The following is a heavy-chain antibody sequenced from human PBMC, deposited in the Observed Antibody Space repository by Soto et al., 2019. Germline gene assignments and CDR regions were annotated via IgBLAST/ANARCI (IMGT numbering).Heavy chain of an antibody. V-gene: IGHV4-31*03. CDR2: IYYSGST. CDR3: ASRYYYDSSGYSP. Sequence: PSETLSLTCTVSGGSISSGGYYWSWIRQHPGKGLEWIGYIYYSGSTYYNPSLKSRVTISVDTSKNQFSLKLSSVTAADTAVYYCASRYYYDSSGYSPWGQGTLVTVSS. CDR1: GGSISSGGYY. D-gene: IGHD3-22*01. J-gene: IGHJ5*02.